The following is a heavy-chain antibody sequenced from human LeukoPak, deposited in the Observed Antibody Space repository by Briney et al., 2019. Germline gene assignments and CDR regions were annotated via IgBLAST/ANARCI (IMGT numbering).Heavy chain of an antibody. D-gene: IGHD3-10*01. CDR1: GFTFSSYS. Sequence: GGSLRLSCAASGFTFSSYSMNWVRQAPGKGLEWVSSISSSSSYIYYADSVKGRFTISRDNSKNTLYLQMNSLRAEDTAVYYCAKVVRGTEAFDIWGQGTMVTVSS. J-gene: IGHJ3*02. CDR2: ISSSSSYI. V-gene: IGHV3-21*01. CDR3: AKVVRGTEAFDI.